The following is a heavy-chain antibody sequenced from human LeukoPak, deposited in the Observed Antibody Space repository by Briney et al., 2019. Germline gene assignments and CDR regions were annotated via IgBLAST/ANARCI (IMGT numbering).Heavy chain of an antibody. V-gene: IGHV4-38-2*02. Sequence: SETLSLTCTVSDYSLSSGFFWGWVRQSPGKGLEWIGNIYRTGSTNYHPSLKSRVTISVDTSKNQFSLKLSSVTAADTAVYYCARGLFVSSSGWYYYYYYMDVWGKGTTVTVSS. J-gene: IGHJ6*03. CDR2: IYRTGST. D-gene: IGHD6-19*01. CDR1: DYSLSSGFF. CDR3: ARGLFVSSSGWYYYYYYMDV.